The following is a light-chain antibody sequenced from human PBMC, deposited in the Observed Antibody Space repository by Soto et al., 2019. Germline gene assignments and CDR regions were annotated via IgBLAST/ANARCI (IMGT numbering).Light chain of an antibody. CDR1: SSDIGGYNY. Sequence: LTIPASLTESDGQSITISCTGTSSDIGGYNYVPWYQQRPGKAPKLMIYDVSNRPSGVSHRFSGSKSGYKASLTISGLQGDDEADYDGSSYTTSKTYVFGTGTKVTVL. CDR2: DVS. J-gene: IGLJ1*01. V-gene: IGLV2-14*01. CDR3: SSYTTSKTYV.